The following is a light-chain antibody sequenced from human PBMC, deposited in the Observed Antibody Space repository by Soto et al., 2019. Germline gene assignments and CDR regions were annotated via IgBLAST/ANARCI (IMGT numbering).Light chain of an antibody. CDR3: QHYYNLPLT. CDR2: DAS. J-gene: IGKJ4*01. V-gene: IGKV1-33*01. Sequence: DIQMTQSPSSLSASVGDRVTITCQASQDISNYLNWYQQKPGKAPKLLIYDASNLETGVPSRFSGSGSGTDFTFTISSLQPEDIATYYCQHYYNLPLTFGGGTKVEIK. CDR1: QDISNY.